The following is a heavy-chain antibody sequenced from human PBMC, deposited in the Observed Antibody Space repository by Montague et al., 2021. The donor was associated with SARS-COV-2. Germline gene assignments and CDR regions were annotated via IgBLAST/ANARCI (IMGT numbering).Heavy chain of an antibody. J-gene: IGHJ4*02. D-gene: IGHD5-18*01. Sequence: SETLSLTCAVFGDSISSDNWWWTWVRQPPGKGLEWIGEMYHSGSTNYNPSLKSRVTISIDKSMNQFSLKLNSVTAADTAVYYCARVRFVDKARYSDCWGQGTLVTVSS. CDR3: ARVRFVDKARYSDC. CDR2: MYHSGST. CDR1: GDSISSDNW. V-gene: IGHV4-4*02.